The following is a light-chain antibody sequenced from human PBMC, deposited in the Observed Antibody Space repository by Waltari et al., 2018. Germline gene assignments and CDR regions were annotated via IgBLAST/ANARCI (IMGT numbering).Light chain of an antibody. J-gene: IGKJ1*01. CDR1: QGVSSY. Sequence: EIVLTQSPATLSLSPGARATLSCRASQGVSSYLAWYQQRPGQAPRLLIYSAANRATGIPARFSGSGSWTDFTLTISSLEPEDFAVYYCQQRSDWPRTFGQGTKVEIK. CDR3: QQRSDWPRT. V-gene: IGKV3-11*01. CDR2: SAA.